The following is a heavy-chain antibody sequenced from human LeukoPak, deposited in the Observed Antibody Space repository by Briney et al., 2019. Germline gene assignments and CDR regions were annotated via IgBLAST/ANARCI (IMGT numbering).Heavy chain of an antibody. CDR2: IYHSGST. CDR3: AGGGWSFDAFDF. D-gene: IGHD6-19*01. V-gene: IGHV4-38-2*02. J-gene: IGHJ3*01. Sequence: SETLSLTCTVSGHSIINPYYWGWIRQPPGKGLEWIGSIYHSGSTYYNPSLKSRVTISVDASKNRFSLRLSSLTAADTAVYFCAGGGWSFDAFDFWGQGTMVTVSS. CDR1: GHSIINPYY.